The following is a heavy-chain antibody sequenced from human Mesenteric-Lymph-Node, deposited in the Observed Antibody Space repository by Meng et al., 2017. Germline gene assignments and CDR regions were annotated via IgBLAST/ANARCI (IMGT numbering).Heavy chain of an antibody. J-gene: IGHJ2*01. CDR2: IYNSGST. CDR3: ARGQKGYFDL. V-gene: IGHV4-30-4*01. CDR1: GGSSSSSNYY. Sequence: QVQLEESGPGLVRPSQALSLTCPVSGGSSSSSNYYWSGIRQPPGKGLEWSGHIYNSGSTYYNPSLKSRITISVDTSKNQFSLKLSSVTAADTAVYYCARGQKGYFDLWGRGTLVTVSS.